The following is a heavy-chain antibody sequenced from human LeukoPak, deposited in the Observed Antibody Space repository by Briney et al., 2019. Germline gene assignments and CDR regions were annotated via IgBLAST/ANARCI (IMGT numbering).Heavy chain of an antibody. Sequence: QPGGSLRPSCAASGFTFSSYAMSWVRQAPGKGLEWVSAISGSGGSTYYADSVKGRFTISRDNSKNTLYLQMNSLRAEDTAVYYCAKVGGGGPSGMDVWGQGTTVTVSS. CDR1: GFTFSSYA. V-gene: IGHV3-23*01. J-gene: IGHJ6*02. D-gene: IGHD3-16*01. CDR3: AKVGGGGPSGMDV. CDR2: ISGSGGST.